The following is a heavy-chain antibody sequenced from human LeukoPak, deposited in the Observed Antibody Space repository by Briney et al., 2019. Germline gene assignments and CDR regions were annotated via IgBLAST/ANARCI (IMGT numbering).Heavy chain of an antibody. J-gene: IGHJ4*02. V-gene: IGHV2-5*02. CDR3: AHLVAHSYYDSSGCFDY. D-gene: IGHD3-22*01. CDR1: GFSLSTSGVG. CDR2: IYWDDDK. Sequence: SGPTLVKPTQTLTLTCTFSGFSLSTSGVGVGWIRQPPGKALEFLALIYWDDDKRYNPSLKNRLTITKDTSKNQVVLTMTNMDPVDTATYYCAHLVAHSYYDSSGCFDYWGQGTLVTVSS.